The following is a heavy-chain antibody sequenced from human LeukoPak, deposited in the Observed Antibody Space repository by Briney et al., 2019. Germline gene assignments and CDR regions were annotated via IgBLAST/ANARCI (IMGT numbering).Heavy chain of an antibody. J-gene: IGHJ6*02. CDR1: GGTFSSYD. D-gene: IGHD5-12*01. Sequence: ASVKVSCKASGGTFSSYDINWVRQATGQGLEWMGWMNPNSGNTGYAQKFQGRVTMTRNTSISTAYMELSSLRSEDTAVYYCARAPSGYDRAYYGVDVWGQGTTVTVSS. CDR2: MNPNSGNT. V-gene: IGHV1-8*02. CDR3: ARAPSGYDRAYYGVDV.